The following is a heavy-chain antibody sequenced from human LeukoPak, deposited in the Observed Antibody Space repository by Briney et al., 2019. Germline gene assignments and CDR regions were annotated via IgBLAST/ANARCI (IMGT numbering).Heavy chain of an antibody. V-gene: IGHV3-7*01. Sequence: GGSLTLSCAASGFTFSNYWMSWVRQAPWKGLDWVANMKHDGSTKYYVDSVKGRFTISRDNAKNSLFLQMNRLRAEDTSVYYCARDTTRGDFDYWGQGTLVTVSS. CDR2: MKHDGSTK. CDR1: GFTFSNYW. J-gene: IGHJ4*02. D-gene: IGHD1-1*01. CDR3: ARDTTRGDFDY.